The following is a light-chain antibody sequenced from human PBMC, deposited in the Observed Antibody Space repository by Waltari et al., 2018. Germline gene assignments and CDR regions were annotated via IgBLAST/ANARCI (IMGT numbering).Light chain of an antibody. J-gene: IGLJ1*01. V-gene: IGLV2-14*01. CDR1: DSDVGAYDF. CDR3: SSYTTSSAPGV. CDR2: EVS. Sequence: QSALTQPASVSGSPGQSITISCSGTDSDVGAYDFVSWYQQHPGKAPHLIIYEVSNRPSGMSKRFSASKAGNTASRTISGLQAEDEDDYYCSSYTTSSAPGVFGTGTRVTVL.